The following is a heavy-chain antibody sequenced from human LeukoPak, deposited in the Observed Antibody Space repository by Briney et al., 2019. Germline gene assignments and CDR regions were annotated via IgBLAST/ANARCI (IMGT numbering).Heavy chain of an antibody. CDR1: GGSFSGYY. J-gene: IGHJ4*02. CDR2: INHSGST. Sequence: PSETLSLTCAVYGGSFSGYYWSWIRQPPGKGLEWIGEINHSGSTNYNPSLKSRVTISVDTSKNQFSLKLSSVTAADTAVYYCARRTYSSSPTIDYWGQGTLVTVSS. CDR3: ARRTYSSSPTIDY. D-gene: IGHD6-13*01. V-gene: IGHV4-34*01.